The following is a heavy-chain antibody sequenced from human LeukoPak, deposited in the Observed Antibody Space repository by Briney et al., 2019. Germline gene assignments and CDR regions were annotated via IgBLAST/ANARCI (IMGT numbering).Heavy chain of an antibody. J-gene: IGHJ4*02. Sequence: SETLSPTCTVSGGSISSYYWSWIRQPPGKGLEWIGYIYYSGSTKYNPSLKSRVTISVDTSKNQFSLNLSSVTAADTAVYYCARGLWFGDENPPYFDYWGQGTLVTVSS. CDR3: ARGLWFGDENPPYFDY. V-gene: IGHV4-59*08. CDR1: GGSISSYY. D-gene: IGHD3-10*01. CDR2: IYYSGST.